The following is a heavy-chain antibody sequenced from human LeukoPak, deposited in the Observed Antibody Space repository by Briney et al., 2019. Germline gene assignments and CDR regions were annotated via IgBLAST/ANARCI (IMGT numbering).Heavy chain of an antibody. CDR1: GFTFSSYW. CDR2: IKQDGSEK. CDR3: ARGRGFDFDY. J-gene: IGHJ4*02. Sequence: GESLKISCAASGFTFSSYWMSWVRQAPGKGLEWVANIKQDGSEKYYVDSVKGRFTISRDNAKNSLYLQMNSLRAEDTAVYYCARGRGFDFDYWGQGTLVTVSS. D-gene: IGHD3-22*01. V-gene: IGHV3-7*01.